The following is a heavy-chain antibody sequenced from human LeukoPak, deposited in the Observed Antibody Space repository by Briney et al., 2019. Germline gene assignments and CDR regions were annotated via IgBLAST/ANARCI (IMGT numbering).Heavy chain of an antibody. D-gene: IGHD4-4*01. CDR1: GFIFSSYS. CDR3: ARGLSPPTYYYGMDV. Sequence: GGSLRLSCAASGFIFSSYSMNWVRQAPGKGLEWVSFLSTSTYISYADSVKGRFTISRDNAKNSLYLQMNSLRAEDTAVYYCARGLSPPTYYYGMDVWGQGTTVTVSS. V-gene: IGHV3-21*01. CDR2: LSTSTYI. J-gene: IGHJ6*02.